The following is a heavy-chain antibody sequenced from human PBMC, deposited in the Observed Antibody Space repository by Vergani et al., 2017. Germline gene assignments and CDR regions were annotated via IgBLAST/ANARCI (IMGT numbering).Heavy chain of an antibody. Sequence: QVQLHQWGAGLLKTSETLSLTCAVSGAAFNSYQWTWIRQSPGRGLEWIGEIDDKGKSICNPTLKSRVTISVDNSKRHFSLHVTSVTPADSAMYYCVRRDFWVGPRTFDFWGAGTPVTVSS. CDR2: IDDKGKS. CDR3: VRRDFWVGPRTFDF. D-gene: IGHD3-3*01. CDR1: GAAFNSYQ. J-gene: IGHJ3*01. V-gene: IGHV4-34*01.